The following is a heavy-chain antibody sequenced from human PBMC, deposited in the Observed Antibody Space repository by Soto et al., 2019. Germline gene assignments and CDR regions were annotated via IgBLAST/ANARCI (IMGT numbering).Heavy chain of an antibody. CDR3: ATGRDCSGGSCFDFDY. J-gene: IGHJ4*02. V-gene: IGHV3-11*06. CDR2: ISYSGSYT. D-gene: IGHD2-15*01. CDR1: ELIFSDYY. Sequence: QVQLVESGGGLVKPGGSLRLSCAASELIFSDYYMNWIRQAPGKGLEWVAVISYSGSYTNYADSVKGRFSVSRDNTKSSLYLQMNSLRVEDTALYYCATGRDCSGGSCFDFDYWGQGTRVTVSS.